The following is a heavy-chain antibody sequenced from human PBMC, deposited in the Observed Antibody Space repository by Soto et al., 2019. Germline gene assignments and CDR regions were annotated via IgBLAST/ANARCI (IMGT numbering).Heavy chain of an antibody. V-gene: IGHV5-10-1*01. Sequence: GESLKISCKGSGYSFTSYWISWVRQMPGKGLEWMGRIDPSDSYTNYSPSFQGHVTISADKSISTAYLQWSSLKASDTAMYYCARLVKTSTEYYYYYCMHFWGQATTVTVFS. CDR3: ARLVKTSTEYYYYYCMHF. J-gene: IGHJ6*02. D-gene: IGHD2-2*01. CDR2: IDPSDSYT. CDR1: GYSFTSYW.